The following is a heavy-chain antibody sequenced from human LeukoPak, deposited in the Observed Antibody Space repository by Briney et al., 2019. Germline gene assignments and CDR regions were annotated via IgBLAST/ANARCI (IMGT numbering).Heavy chain of an antibody. V-gene: IGHV4-39*01. D-gene: IGHD2-15*01. CDR3: ARHIPTGSPSSPFDY. J-gene: IGHJ4*02. CDR2: IYYSGST. CDR1: GGSISSSSYY. Sequence: SETLSLTCTVSGGSISSSSYYWGWIRHPPVKGLEWIGSIYYSGSTYYNPSLKSRVTISVDTSKNQFSLKLSSVTAADTAVYYCARHIPTGSPSSPFDYWGQGTLVTVSS.